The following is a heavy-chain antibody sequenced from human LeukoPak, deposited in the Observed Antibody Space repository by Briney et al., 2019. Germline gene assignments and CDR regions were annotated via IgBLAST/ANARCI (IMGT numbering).Heavy chain of an antibody. V-gene: IGHV4-38-2*02. CDR1: GYSISSGYY. CDR2: IYHSGST. CDR3: ASGLRDYYDSSGYYHANYYYYYMDV. D-gene: IGHD3-22*01. Sequence: PSETLSLTCTVSGYSISSGYYWGWIRQPPGKGLEWSGRIYHSGSTYYNPSLKSRVTISVDTSKNQFSLKLSSVTAADPAVYYCASGLRDYYDSSGYYHANYYYYYMDVWGKGTTVTVSS. J-gene: IGHJ6*03.